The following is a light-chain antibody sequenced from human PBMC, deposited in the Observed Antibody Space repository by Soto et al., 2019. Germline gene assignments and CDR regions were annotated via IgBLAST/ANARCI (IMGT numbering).Light chain of an antibody. V-gene: IGLV2-8*01. J-gene: IGLJ1*01. CDR1: SIDVGGYDY. Sequence: QSVLTQPPSASGSPGQSVTISFTGTSIDVGGYDYVSWYQQHPGKAPKLMIYEVSKRPSGVPDRFSGSKSGNTASLTVSGLQAEDEDDYYCRSYAGSSTYDFGTGTKVTXL. CDR2: EVS. CDR3: RSYAGSSTYD.